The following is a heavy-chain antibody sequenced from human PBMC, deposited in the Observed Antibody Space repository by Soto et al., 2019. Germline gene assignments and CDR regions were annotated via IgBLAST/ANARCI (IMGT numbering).Heavy chain of an antibody. CDR2: IYHSGST. CDR1: GGSISSGGYT. CDR3: ARSRGYSYGTFDY. Sequence: PSETLSLTCAVSGGSISSGGYTWSWIRQPPGKGLEWIGYIYHSGSTYYNPSLKSRVTISVHRSKNQFSLKLSSVTAADTAVYYCARSRGYSYGTFDYGGQGTLVTVSS. V-gene: IGHV4-30-2*01. J-gene: IGHJ4*02. D-gene: IGHD5-18*01.